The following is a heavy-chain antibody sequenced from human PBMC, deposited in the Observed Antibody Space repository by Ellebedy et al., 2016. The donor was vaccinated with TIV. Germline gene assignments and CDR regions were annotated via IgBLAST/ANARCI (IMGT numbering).Heavy chain of an antibody. Sequence: PGGSLRLSCAASGFTFSNYWMNLVRQAPGKGLEWVANIEQQGSEKRYANSVKCRFTISRDNAKKSLELIMNSLRAEDTAVYYCARGGVSAGADYWGQGTLVTVSS. CDR3: ARGGVSAGADY. CDR2: IEQQGSEK. D-gene: IGHD6-19*01. CDR1: GFTFSNYW. J-gene: IGHJ4*02. V-gene: IGHV3-7*03.